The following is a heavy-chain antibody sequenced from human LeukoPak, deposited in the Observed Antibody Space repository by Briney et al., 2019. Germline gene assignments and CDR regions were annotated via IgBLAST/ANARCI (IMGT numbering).Heavy chain of an antibody. CDR2: IKHDGSEA. D-gene: IGHD3-10*01. CDR3: TRDALFGSGRTHLDF. CDR1: EFTFNRYW. Sequence: GGSLRLSCAASEFTFNRYWMSWVRQAPGKGREWVANIKHDGSEAHYVDSVKGLFTISRDNAKHSLSLQMNSLNVDDTGVYFCTRDALFGSGRTHLDFWSQGTMVSVSS. V-gene: IGHV3-7*04. J-gene: IGHJ4*02.